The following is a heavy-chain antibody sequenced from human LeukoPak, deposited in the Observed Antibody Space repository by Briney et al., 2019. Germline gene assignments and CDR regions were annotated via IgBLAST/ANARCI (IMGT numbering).Heavy chain of an antibody. D-gene: IGHD3-3*01. Sequence: GGSLRLSCAASGFTFSSYAMSWVRQAPGKGLEWVSAISGSGGSTYYADSVKGRFTISRDNSKNTLYLQMNSLRAEDTAVYYCAKDIGYYDFWSGYQDAYYYYYMDVWGKGTTVTVSS. CDR1: GFTFSSYA. CDR2: ISGSGGST. J-gene: IGHJ6*03. CDR3: AKDIGYYDFWSGYQDAYYYYYMDV. V-gene: IGHV3-23*01.